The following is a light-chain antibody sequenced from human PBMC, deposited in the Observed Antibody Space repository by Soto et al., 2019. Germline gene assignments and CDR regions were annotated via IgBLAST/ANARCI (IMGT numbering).Light chain of an antibody. CDR3: LQDYNYPLT. J-gene: IGKJ4*01. CDR2: VAS. V-gene: IGKV1-6*01. Sequence: AIQMTQSPSSLSASIGDRVTITCRASQGIRTDLGWYQQKPGKAPQLLIYVASSLQSGVPSRFSGSGSGTDFTLTISSLQPEDFATYYCLQDYNYPLTFGGGTKVEIK. CDR1: QGIRTD.